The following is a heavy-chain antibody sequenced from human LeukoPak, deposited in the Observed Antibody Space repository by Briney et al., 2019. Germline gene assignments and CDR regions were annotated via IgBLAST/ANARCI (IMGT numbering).Heavy chain of an antibody. CDR1: GFTFSSYW. D-gene: IGHD5-12*01. CDR3: ARDRYSLQTYYMDV. V-gene: IGHV3-7*01. CDR2: IKQDGSEK. J-gene: IGHJ6*03. Sequence: GALRLSCAASGFTFSSYWMTWVRQAPGKGLEWVANIKQDGSEKYYVDSVKGRFTISRDNAKNSLYLQMNSLRAEDTAVYYCARDRYSLQTYYMDVWGKGTTVTVSS.